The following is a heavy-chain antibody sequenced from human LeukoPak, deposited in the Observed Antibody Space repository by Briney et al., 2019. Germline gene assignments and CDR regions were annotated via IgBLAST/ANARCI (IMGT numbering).Heavy chain of an antibody. J-gene: IGHJ4*02. V-gene: IGHV3-33*01. CDR3: ARDYQGSPPQFGEFDY. Sequence: GRSLRLSCVASGFNFSKNGMHWVRQAPGKGLEWVAGTWYDGSRKYYGDVVKGRFTISRDNSRNTLSLQMNSLRVEDTALYYCARDYQGSPPQFGEFDYWGQGTLVIVSS. CDR1: GFNFSKNG. D-gene: IGHD3-10*01. CDR2: TWYDGSRK.